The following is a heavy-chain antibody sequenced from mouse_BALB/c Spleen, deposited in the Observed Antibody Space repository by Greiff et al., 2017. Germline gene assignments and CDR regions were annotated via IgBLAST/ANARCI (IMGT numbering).Heavy chain of an antibody. V-gene: IGHV3-8*02. J-gene: IGHJ3*01. D-gene: IGHD2-2*01. CDR1: GDSITSGY. Sequence: EVKVEESGPSLVKPSQTLSLTCSVTGDSITSGYWNWIRKFPGNKLEYMGYISYSGSTYYNPSLKSRISITRDTSKNQYYLQLNSVTTEDTATYYCARWRGYDRTYWGQGTLVTVSA. CDR3: ARWRGYDRTY. CDR2: ISYSGST.